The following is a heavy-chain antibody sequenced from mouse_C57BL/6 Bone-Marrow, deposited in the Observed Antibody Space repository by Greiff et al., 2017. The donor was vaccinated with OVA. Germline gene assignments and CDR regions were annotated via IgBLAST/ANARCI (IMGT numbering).Heavy chain of an antibody. CDR1: GYAFSSSW. D-gene: IGHD1-1*01. CDR3: AAVYYGSSYVPYWYFDV. V-gene: IGHV1-82*01. Sequence: VQLQQSGPELVKPGASVKISCKASGYAFSSSWMNWVKQRPGKGLEWIGRIYPGDGDTNYNGKFKGKATLTANNSSSPAYMQLSSLTSEDSAVYFCAAVYYGSSYVPYWYFDVWGTGTTVTVSS. CDR2: IYPGDGDT. J-gene: IGHJ1*03.